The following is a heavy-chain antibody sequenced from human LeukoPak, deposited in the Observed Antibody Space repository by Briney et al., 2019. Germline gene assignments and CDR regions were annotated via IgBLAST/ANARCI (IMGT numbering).Heavy chain of an antibody. V-gene: IGHV3-74*01. CDR3: ARAGASYAMDV. CDR1: GFTFSSYS. J-gene: IGHJ6*02. CDR2: IFVDGSST. D-gene: IGHD1-14*01. Sequence: GGSLRLSCGASGFTFSSYSMHWVRQAPGKGLVWVSRIFVDGSSTSYADSVKGRFTISRDNTKNTLYLQMSSLRDDDTAVYYCARAGASYAMDVWGQGTTVTVS.